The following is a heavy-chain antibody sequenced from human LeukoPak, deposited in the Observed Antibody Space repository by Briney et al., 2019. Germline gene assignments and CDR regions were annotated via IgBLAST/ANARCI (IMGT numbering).Heavy chain of an antibody. V-gene: IGHV4-34*01. CDR3: ARGNIVVVPAAPLVHWFDP. D-gene: IGHD2-2*01. J-gene: IGHJ5*02. CDR2: INHSGST. Sequence: PSETLSLTCAVYGGSFSGYYWSWIRQPPGKGLEWIGEINHSGSTNYNPSLKSRVTISVDKSKNQFSLKLSSVTAADTAVYYCARGNIVVVPAAPLVHWFDPWGQGTLVTVSS. CDR1: GGSFSGYY.